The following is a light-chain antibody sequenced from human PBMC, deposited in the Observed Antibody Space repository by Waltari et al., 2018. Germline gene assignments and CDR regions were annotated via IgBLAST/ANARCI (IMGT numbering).Light chain of an antibody. CDR1: QSVSSN. V-gene: IGKV3-15*01. J-gene: IGKJ2*01. CDR3: QQYNNWPPRVGASNT. CDR2: GAS. Sequence: EIVMTQSPATLSESPGERATLSCRASQSVSSNLAWYQQKPGQAPRLLIYGASTRATGIPARFSGSGSGTEFTLTISSLQSEDFAVYYCQQYNNWPPRVGASNTFGQGTKLEIK.